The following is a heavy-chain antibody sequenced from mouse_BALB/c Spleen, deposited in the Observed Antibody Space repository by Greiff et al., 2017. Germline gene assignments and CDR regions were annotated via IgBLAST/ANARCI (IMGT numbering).Heavy chain of an antibody. CDR1: GFSLTGYG. D-gene: IGHD2-14*01. CDR3: AREGGYDPAMDY. CDR2: IWGDGST. V-gene: IGHV2-6-7*01. J-gene: IGHJ4*01. Sequence: QVQLKESGPGLVAPSQSLSITCTVSGFSLTGYGVNWVRRPPGKGLVWLGMIWGDGSTDYNSALKSRLSISKDNSKSQVFLKMNSLQTDDTARYYCAREGGYDPAMDYWGQGTSVTVSS.